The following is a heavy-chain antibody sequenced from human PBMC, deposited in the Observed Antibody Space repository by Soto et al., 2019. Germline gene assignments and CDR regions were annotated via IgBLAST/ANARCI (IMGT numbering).Heavy chain of an antibody. CDR3: ARNGTYSSSLSQFSGMDV. J-gene: IGHJ6*02. D-gene: IGHD1-26*01. CDR2: IVPMLGTP. CDR1: GGTFDNFI. V-gene: IGHV1-69*01. Sequence: QVQLVQSGAEVKEPGSSVRVSCKASGGTFDNFIMNWVRQTPGQGLEWMGGIVPMLGTPTYAERFKGRVTISATGSTCTVYMEVTSLRSEDTAIYYCARNGTYSSSLSQFSGMDVWGQGTTVTVSS.